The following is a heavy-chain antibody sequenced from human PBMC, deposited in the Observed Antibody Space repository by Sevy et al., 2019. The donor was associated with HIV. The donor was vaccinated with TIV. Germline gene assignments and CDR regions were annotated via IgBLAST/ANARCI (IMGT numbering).Heavy chain of an antibody. D-gene: IGHD2-21*02. J-gene: IGHJ4*02. CDR2: ISRRSDYI. V-gene: IGHV3-21*01. CDR3: VKEGRDDYYPYFDY. Sequence: GGSLRLSCAASGFSFSSYNMNWVRQAPGKGLEWVSGISRRSDYIYYAESVKGRFTSSRDNAKNSLFLQMNSLRPEDTGVYYCVKEGRDDYYPYFDYWGQGALVTVSS. CDR1: GFSFSSYN.